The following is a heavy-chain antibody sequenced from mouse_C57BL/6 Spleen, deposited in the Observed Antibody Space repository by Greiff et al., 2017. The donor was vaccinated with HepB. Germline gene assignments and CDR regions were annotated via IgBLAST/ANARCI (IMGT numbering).Heavy chain of an antibody. V-gene: IGHV2-6*03. Sequence: VQLKESGPGLVAPSQSLSITCTVSGFSLTSYGVHWVRQPPGKGLEWLVVIWSDGSTTYNSALKSSQSISKDNSKSQVFLKMNSLQTDDTDMYYCARDGSSSYYAMDYWGQGTSVTVSS. CDR3: ARDGSSSYYAMDY. J-gene: IGHJ4*01. D-gene: IGHD1-1*01. CDR1: GFSLTSYG. CDR2: IWSDGST.